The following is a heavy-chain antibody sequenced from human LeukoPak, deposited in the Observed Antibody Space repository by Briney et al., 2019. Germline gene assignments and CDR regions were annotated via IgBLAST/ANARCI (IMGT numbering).Heavy chain of an antibody. CDR3: ARGVAAAGNWFDP. Sequence: SETLSLTCTVSGYSISSGYYWGWIRQPPGNGLEWIGSIYHSGSTYYNPSLKSRVTISVDTSKNQFSLKLSSVTAADTAVYYCARGVAAAGNWFDPWGQGTLVTVSS. D-gene: IGHD6-13*01. CDR1: GYSISSGYY. J-gene: IGHJ5*02. CDR2: IYHSGST. V-gene: IGHV4-38-2*02.